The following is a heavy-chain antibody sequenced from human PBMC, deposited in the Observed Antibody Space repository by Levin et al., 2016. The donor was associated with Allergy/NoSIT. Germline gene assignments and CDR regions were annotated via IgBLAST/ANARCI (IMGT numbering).Heavy chain of an antibody. V-gene: IGHV1-69*06. Sequence: VRQMPGKGLEWMGGIIPIFGTANYAQKFQGRVTITADKSTSTAYMELSSLRSEDTAVYYCARVMGRFAADTYYYGMDVWGQGTTVTVSS. CDR2: IIPIFGTA. D-gene: IGHD3-3*01. J-gene: IGHJ6*02. CDR3: ARVMGRFAADTYYYGMDV.